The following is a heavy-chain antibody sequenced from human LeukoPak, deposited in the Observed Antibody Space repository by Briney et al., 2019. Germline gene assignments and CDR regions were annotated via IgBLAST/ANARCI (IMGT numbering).Heavy chain of an antibody. D-gene: IGHD6-13*01. V-gene: IGHV4-34*01. J-gene: IGHJ4*02. Sequence: SETLSLTCAVYGGSFSGYYWSWIRQPPGKGLEWIGEINHSGGTNYNPSLKSRVTISVDTSKNQFSLKLSSVTAADTAVYYCARGRGSGIAARGGQGTLVTVSS. CDR1: GGSFSGYY. CDR3: ARGRGSGIAAR. CDR2: INHSGGT.